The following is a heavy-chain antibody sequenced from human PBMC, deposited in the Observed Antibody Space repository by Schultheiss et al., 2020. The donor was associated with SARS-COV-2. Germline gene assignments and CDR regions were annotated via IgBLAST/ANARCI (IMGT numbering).Heavy chain of an antibody. CDR1: GGCISSSNW. CDR2: IYHSGST. Sequence: SETLSLTCAVSGGCISSSNWWSWVRQPPGKGLEWIGEIYHSGSTNYNPSLKSRVTISVDKSKNQFSLKLSSVTAADTAVYYCARGTAVAGSWFDPWGQGTLVTVSS. V-gene: IGHV4-4*02. J-gene: IGHJ5*02. CDR3: ARGTAVAGSWFDP. D-gene: IGHD6-19*01.